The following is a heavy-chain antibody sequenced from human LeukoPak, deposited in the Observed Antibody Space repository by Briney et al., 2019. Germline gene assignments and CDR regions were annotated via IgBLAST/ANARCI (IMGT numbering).Heavy chain of an antibody. Sequence: SVKVSCKASGGTFSSYAISWVRQAPGQGLEWMGRITPILGIANYAQKFQGRVTITADKSTSTAYMELSSLRSEDTAVYYCARGGGDYDILTGYPPFDYWGQGTLVTVSS. D-gene: IGHD3-9*01. CDR3: ARGGGDYDILTGYPPFDY. CDR2: ITPILGIA. CDR1: GGTFSSYA. V-gene: IGHV1-69*04. J-gene: IGHJ4*02.